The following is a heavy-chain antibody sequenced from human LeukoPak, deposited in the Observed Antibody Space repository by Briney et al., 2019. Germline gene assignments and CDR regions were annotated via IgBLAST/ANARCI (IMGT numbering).Heavy chain of an antibody. CDR1: GFTFSSNG. D-gene: IGHD3-16*02. V-gene: IGHV3-30*02. Sequence: GGSLRLSCVASGFTFSSNGMHWVRQAPGKGLEWVTFIQYDGSKKYYADSVKGRFTISRDNSKNTLYLEMNSLRAEDTAVYYCARDSFWGSYRYYYYYYYMDVWGKGTTVTVSS. CDR3: ARDSFWGSYRYYYYYYYMDV. J-gene: IGHJ6*03. CDR2: IQYDGSKK.